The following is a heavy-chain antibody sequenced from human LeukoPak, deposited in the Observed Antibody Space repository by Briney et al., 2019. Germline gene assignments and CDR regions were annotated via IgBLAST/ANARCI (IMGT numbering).Heavy chain of an antibody. Sequence: PGGSLRLSCAASGFTFSSYWMSWVRQAPGKGLEWVANIKQDGSEKYYVDSVKGRFTISRDNAKNSLYLQMNSLRAEDTAVYYCASTTTYDSSGYYPSFDYWGQGTLVTVSS. V-gene: IGHV3-7*01. J-gene: IGHJ4*02. CDR2: IKQDGSEK. D-gene: IGHD3-22*01. CDR3: ASTTTYDSSGYYPSFDY. CDR1: GFTFSSYW.